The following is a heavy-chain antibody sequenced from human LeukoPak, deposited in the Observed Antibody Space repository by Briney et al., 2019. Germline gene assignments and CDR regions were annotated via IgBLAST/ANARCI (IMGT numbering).Heavy chain of an antibody. Sequence: KPSETLSLTCAVSGGSIISTNWWSWVRQPPGKGLEWIGEIYHSGSTNYNPSLKSRVTISVDTSKNQFSLKLSSVTAADTAVYYCARRLYYFDYWGQGTLVTVSS. D-gene: IGHD5-12*01. CDR3: ARRLYYFDY. CDR2: IYHSGST. CDR1: GGSIISTNW. J-gene: IGHJ4*02. V-gene: IGHV4-4*02.